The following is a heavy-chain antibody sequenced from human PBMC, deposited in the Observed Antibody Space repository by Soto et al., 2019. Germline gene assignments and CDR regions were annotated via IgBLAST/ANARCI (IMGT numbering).Heavy chain of an antibody. CDR1: GDSISNSRW. J-gene: IGHJ3*01. D-gene: IGHD6-19*01. CDR3: AYSTGWYRHDV. Sequence: HVQLQESGPGLVKPSGTLSLTCAVSGDSISNSRWWTWVRQPPGKGLEWIGDIFHSGDTNYNPSLKSRVFISVDKSQNQFSLKVSSVTAAHTAVYYCAYSTGWYRHDVWGQGTLVTVSS. CDR2: IFHSGDT. V-gene: IGHV4-4*02.